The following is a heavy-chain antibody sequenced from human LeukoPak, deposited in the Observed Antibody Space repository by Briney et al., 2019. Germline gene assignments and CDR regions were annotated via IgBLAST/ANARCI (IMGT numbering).Heavy chain of an antibody. CDR3: AKGHCSGGSCYFDY. CDR1: GFTFSSYG. Sequence: GGSLRLSCAASGFTFSSYGMPWVRQAPGKRLQRVAVISYDGSNKYYADSVKGRFTISRDNSKNTLYLQMNSLRAEDTAVYYCAKGHCSGGSCYFDYWGQGTLVTVSS. J-gene: IGHJ4*02. CDR2: ISYDGSNK. D-gene: IGHD2-15*01. V-gene: IGHV3-30*18.